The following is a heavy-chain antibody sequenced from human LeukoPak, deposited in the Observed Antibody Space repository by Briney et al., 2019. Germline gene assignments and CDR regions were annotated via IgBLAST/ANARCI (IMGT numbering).Heavy chain of an antibody. J-gene: IGHJ2*01. CDR1: GFTFSNYG. CDR3: VRYYTRHSWYFDL. V-gene: IGHV3-30*03. D-gene: IGHD3-10*01. Sequence: QAGTSLRLSCTASGFTFSNYGMHWVRQAPGKGLEWVAVISYDGSNNYYADSVKGRFTISRDNFKNTLYLQMNSLRAEDTAVYYCVRYYTRHSWYFDLWGRGTLVTVSS. CDR2: ISYDGSNN.